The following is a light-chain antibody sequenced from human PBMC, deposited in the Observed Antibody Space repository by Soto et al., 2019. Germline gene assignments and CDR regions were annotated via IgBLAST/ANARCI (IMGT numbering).Light chain of an antibody. V-gene: IGKV3-20*01. J-gene: IGKJ3*01. CDR3: QQYGRSPFT. CDR1: QSVSSSS. Sequence: EIVLTQSPGTLSLSPGERATLSCRASQSVSSSSLAWYQQKLDQAPRLLIYRASSRATGIPDRFIGSGSGTDFTLTISRLEPEDFAVYYCQQYGRSPFTFGPGTKVDIK. CDR2: RAS.